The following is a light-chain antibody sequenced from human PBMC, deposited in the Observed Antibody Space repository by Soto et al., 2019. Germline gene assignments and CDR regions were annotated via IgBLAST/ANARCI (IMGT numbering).Light chain of an antibody. Sequence: EIVLTQSPATLSLSPGERATLSCRASQSVSSYLAWYQQTPGQAPRLLIYDASNRAAGIPARFSGSGSGTDLTLTISSLEPEDSAVYYCQQRTNWPYTFGQGTKLEIK. CDR1: QSVSSY. J-gene: IGKJ2*01. V-gene: IGKV3-11*01. CDR3: QQRTNWPYT. CDR2: DAS.